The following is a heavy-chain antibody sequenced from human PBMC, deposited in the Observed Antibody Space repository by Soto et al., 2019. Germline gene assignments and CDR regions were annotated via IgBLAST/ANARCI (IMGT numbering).Heavy chain of an antibody. D-gene: IGHD2-2*01. V-gene: IGHV3-49*04. Sequence: GGSLRLSCTASGFTFGDYAMSWVRQVPGKGPEWVGFIRGKAYGGTTEYAASVKGRFTISRDDSKSIAYLQMNSLKTEDTAVYYCTRVGSSTHYGMDVWGQRTTVTVS. CDR2: IRGKAYGGTT. J-gene: IGHJ6*02. CDR3: TRVGSSTHYGMDV. CDR1: GFTFGDYA.